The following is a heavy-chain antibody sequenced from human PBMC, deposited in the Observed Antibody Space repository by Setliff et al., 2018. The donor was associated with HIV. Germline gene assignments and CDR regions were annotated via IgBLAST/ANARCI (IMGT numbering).Heavy chain of an antibody. CDR3: ARDVMEWFGNYFDN. J-gene: IGHJ4*02. V-gene: IGHV4-61*09. CDR1: GGSVSSGSDY. CDR2: IHISGTT. Sequence: SETLSLTCTVSGGSVSSGSDYWSWIRQPAGKGLEWIGQIHISGTTNYNPSLKSRVTISIDTSKHQFSLKLTSVTAADTAVYYCARDVMEWFGNYFDNWGQGALVTVSS. D-gene: IGHD3-3*01.